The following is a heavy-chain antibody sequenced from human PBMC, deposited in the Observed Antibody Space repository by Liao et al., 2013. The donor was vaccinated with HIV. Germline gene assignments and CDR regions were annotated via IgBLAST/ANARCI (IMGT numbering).Heavy chain of an antibody. D-gene: IGHD3-10*01. CDR3: ARALWF. V-gene: IGHV4-61*02. J-gene: IGHJ4*02. Sequence: QVQLQESGPGLVKPSQTLSLTCTVSGGSISSGSYYWSWIRQPAGKGLEWIGRIQASGSTNYSPSLKSRVTISIDTSKNQFSLKLTSVTAADTAVYYCARALWFGGQGTLVTVSS. CDR2: IQASGST. CDR1: GGSISSGSYY.